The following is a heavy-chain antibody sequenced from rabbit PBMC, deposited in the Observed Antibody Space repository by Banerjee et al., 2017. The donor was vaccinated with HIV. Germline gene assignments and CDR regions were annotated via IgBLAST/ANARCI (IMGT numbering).Heavy chain of an antibody. CDR1: GFSFSNKYV. D-gene: IGHD6-1*01. CDR3: ARSTTSADYAYEL. CDR2: INTSSGST. Sequence: QEQLVESGGGLVQPEGSLTLTCKASGFSFSNKYVMCWVRQAPGKGLEWIACINTSSGSTYYASWAKGRFTISKTSSTTVTLQMTSLTAADTATYFCARSTTSADYAYELWGPGTLVTVS. V-gene: IGHV1S45*01. J-gene: IGHJ6*01.